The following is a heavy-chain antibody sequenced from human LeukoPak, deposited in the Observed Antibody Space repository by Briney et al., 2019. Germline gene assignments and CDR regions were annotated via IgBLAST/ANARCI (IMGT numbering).Heavy chain of an antibody. CDR2: INHSGST. CDR1: GGSFSGYY. CDR3: ARGPYSSSWYRTGLFDY. J-gene: IGHJ4*02. Sequence: SETLSLTCAVYGGSFSGYYWSWIRQPPGKGLEWIGEINHSGSTNYNPSLKSRVTISVDTSKNQFSPKLSSVTAADTAVYYCARGPYSSSWYRTGLFDYWGQGTLVTVSS. D-gene: IGHD6-13*01. V-gene: IGHV4-34*01.